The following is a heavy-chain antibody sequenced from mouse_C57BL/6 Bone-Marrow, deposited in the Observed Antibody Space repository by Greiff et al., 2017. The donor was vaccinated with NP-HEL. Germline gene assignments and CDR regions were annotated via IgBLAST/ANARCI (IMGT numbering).Heavy chain of an antibody. D-gene: IGHD2-3*01. CDR3: AFYDGYYGFAY. Sequence: QVQLKQSGPELVKPGASVKISCKASGYAFSISWMNWVKQRPGKGLEWIGRIYPGDGDTNYNGKFKGKATLTADKSSSTAYMQLSSLTSEDSAVYFCAFYDGYYGFAYWGQGTLVTVSA. CDR1: GYAFSISW. J-gene: IGHJ3*01. V-gene: IGHV1-82*01. CDR2: IYPGDGDT.